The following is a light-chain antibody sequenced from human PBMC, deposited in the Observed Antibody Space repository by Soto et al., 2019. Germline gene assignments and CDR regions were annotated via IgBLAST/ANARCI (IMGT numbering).Light chain of an antibody. CDR3: HQYNDWPYT. J-gene: IGKJ2*01. CDR1: QSVSSN. V-gene: IGKV3-15*01. Sequence: EIVMTQSPATLSVSPGEGVTLSCRASQSVSSNSAWYQQKPGQAPRLLIFGASARATGIPARFSGSGSGTEFTLTISSLQSEDFAVYYCHQYNDWPYTFGQGTKLEIK. CDR2: GAS.